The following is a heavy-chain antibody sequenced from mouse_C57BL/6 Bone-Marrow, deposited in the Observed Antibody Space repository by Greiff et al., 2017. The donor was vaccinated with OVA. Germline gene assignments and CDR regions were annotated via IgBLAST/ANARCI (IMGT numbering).Heavy chain of an antibody. Sequence: VQLQQSGAELVRPGASVKLSCKASGYTFTDYYINWVKQRPGQGLEWIARIYPGSGNTYYNEKFKGKATLTAEKSSSTAYMQLSSLTSEDSAVYFCARGGYYDHEAMDYWGQGTSVTVSS. V-gene: IGHV1-76*01. CDR3: ARGGYYDHEAMDY. CDR2: IYPGSGNT. D-gene: IGHD2-4*01. CDR1: GYTFTDYY. J-gene: IGHJ4*01.